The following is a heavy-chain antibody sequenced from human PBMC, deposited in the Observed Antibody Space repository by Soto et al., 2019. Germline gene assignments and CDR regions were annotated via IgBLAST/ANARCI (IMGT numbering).Heavy chain of an antibody. Sequence: QTGGSLRLSCAASGFTFSSYAMSWVRQAPGEGLEWVSAISGSGGSTYYADSVKGRFTISRDNSKNTLYLQMNSLRAEDTAVYYCAKSHEFGVVILYYFDYWGQGTLVTVSS. CDR3: AKSHEFGVVILYYFDY. CDR1: GFTFSSYA. CDR2: ISGSGGST. J-gene: IGHJ4*02. D-gene: IGHD3-3*01. V-gene: IGHV3-23*01.